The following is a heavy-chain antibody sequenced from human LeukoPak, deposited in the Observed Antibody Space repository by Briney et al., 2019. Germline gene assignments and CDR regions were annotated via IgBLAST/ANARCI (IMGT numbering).Heavy chain of an antibody. Sequence: GGSLRLSCAASGFTFSGYAMSWVRQAPGKGLEWVSAVSGSGGRTYYADSVKGRFTISRDNSKNTLYLQMNSLNTEDTGVYYCTTQPPRKGEDFDYWGQGTLVTVSS. CDR3: TTQPPRKGEDFDY. CDR1: GFTFSGYA. J-gene: IGHJ4*02. V-gene: IGHV3-23*01. CDR2: VSGSGGRT. D-gene: IGHD3-16*01.